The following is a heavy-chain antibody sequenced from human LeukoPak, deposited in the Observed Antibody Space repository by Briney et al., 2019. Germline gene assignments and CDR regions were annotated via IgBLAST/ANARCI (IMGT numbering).Heavy chain of an antibody. V-gene: IGHV3-48*01. D-gene: IGHD5-24*01. J-gene: IGHJ3*02. CDR1: GFTFSSYS. CDR3: ARIKVEMAPRAAFDI. Sequence: PAGGSLRLSCAASGFTFSSYSMNWVRQAPGKGLEWVSYISSSSSTIYYADSVKGRFTISRDNAKNSLYLQMNSLRAEDTAVYYCARIKVEMAPRAAFDIWGQGTMVTVSS. CDR2: ISSSSSTI.